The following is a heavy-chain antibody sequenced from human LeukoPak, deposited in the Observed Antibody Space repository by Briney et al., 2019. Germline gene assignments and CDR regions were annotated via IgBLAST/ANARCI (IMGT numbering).Heavy chain of an antibody. J-gene: IGHJ4*02. CDR2: IYYSGST. D-gene: IGHD2-15*01. Sequence: PSETLSLTCTVSGGSISSGDYYWSWIRQPPGKGLEWIGYIYYSGSTYYNPSLKSRVTISVDTSKNQFSLKLSSVTAADTAVYYCARVQGGAVVALDYWGQGTLVTVSS. CDR3: ARVQGGAVVALDY. CDR1: GGSISSGDYY. V-gene: IGHV4-30-4*01.